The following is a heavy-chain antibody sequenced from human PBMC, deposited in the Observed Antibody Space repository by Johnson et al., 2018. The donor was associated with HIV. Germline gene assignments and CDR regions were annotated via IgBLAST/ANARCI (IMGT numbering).Heavy chain of an antibody. CDR3: SKESDPFDAVSSDI. CDR2: IRHDGTSE. J-gene: IGHJ3*02. CDR1: GFTFKTFG. V-gene: IGHV3-30*02. D-gene: IGHD6-19*01. Sequence: QVQLVESGGRVVQRGGSLRLSCEASGFTFKTFGIHWVRQAPGKGLEWVSFIRHDGTSEYYADAVKGRFTVSRDNSQNILYLHMNSLRTDDTAMYYCSKESDPFDAVSSDIWGQGTMVTVSS.